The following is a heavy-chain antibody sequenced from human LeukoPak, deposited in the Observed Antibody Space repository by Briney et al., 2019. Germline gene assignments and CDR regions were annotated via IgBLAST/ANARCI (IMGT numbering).Heavy chain of an antibody. D-gene: IGHD2-2*02. J-gene: IGHJ4*02. CDR1: GGSIGSSSYY. CDR3: ARHPLFFCSSTSCYTYYFDY. CDR2: TYYSGST. Sequence: SETLSLTCTVSGGSIGSSSYYWGWIRQPPGKGLEWIGSTYYSGSTYYNPSLKGRVTISVDTSKNQFSLKLSSVTAADTAVYYCARHPLFFCSSTSCYTYYFDYWGQGTLVTVSS. V-gene: IGHV4-39*01.